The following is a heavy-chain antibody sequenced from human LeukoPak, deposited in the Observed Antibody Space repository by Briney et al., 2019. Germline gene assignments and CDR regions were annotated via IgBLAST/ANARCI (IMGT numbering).Heavy chain of an antibody. D-gene: IGHD3-16*01. CDR1: GFTFSSSA. J-gene: IGHJ6*04. V-gene: IGHV3-23*01. Sequence: GGSLRLSCAASGFTFSSSAMSWVRQAPGKGLEWVSAISNNGGYTYYADSVQGRFTISRDNSKSTLCLQMNSLRAEDTAVYYCARGGVMATVNGYRSHFLDVWGKGPTVAVSS. CDR2: ISNNGGYT. CDR3: ARGGVMATVNGYRSHFLDV.